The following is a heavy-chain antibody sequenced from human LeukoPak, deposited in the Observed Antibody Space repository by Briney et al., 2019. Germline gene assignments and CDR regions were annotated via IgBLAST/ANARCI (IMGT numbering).Heavy chain of an antibody. V-gene: IGHV6-1*01. J-gene: IGHJ4*02. CDR2: TYYRSKWFN. CDR1: GDSVSSNSAA. D-gene: IGHD6-6*01. Sequence: KPSQTLSFTCAISGDSVSSNSAARNWIRQSPSRGLEWLGRTYYRSKWFNDYAVSVTSRITINADTSKNQFSLHLKSVTPEDTAVYYCAREYSSSSGPDYWGQGTLVTVSA. CDR3: AREYSSSSGPDY.